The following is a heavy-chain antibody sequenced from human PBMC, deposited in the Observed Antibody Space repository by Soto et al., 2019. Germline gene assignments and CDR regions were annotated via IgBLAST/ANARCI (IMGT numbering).Heavy chain of an antibody. V-gene: IGHV1-8*01. CDR1: GYTFTSYD. J-gene: IGHJ6*03. Sequence: GPSVKVSCKASGYTFTSYDINWVRQATGQGLEWMGWMNPNSGNTGYAQKFQGRDTMTRNTSISTAYMELSSLRSEDTAVYYCARGVWFGELLIYYYYMDVWGKGTTVTVSS. CDR3: ARGVWFGELLIYYYYMDV. CDR2: MNPNSGNT. D-gene: IGHD3-10*01.